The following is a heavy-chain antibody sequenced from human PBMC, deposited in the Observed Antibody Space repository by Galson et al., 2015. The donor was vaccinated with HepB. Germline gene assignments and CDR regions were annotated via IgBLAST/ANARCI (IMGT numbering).Heavy chain of an antibody. Sequence: SVKVSCKASGYTFTSYAINWVRQATGQGLEWMGWMNPNSGNTGYAQKFQGRVTMTRNTSISTAYMELSSLRSEDTAVYYCARGVCWYRSSYYSYVDVWGKGTTVTVSS. D-gene: IGHD6-13*01. CDR2: MNPNSGNT. J-gene: IGHJ6*03. CDR3: ARGVCWYRSSYYSYVDV. V-gene: IGHV1-8*02. CDR1: GYTFTSYA.